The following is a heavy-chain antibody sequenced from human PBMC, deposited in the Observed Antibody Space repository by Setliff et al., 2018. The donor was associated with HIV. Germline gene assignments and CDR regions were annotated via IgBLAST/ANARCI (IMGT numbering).Heavy chain of an antibody. CDR1: GDSISSYY. D-gene: IGHD3-16*01. CDR3: ARQGAQQELTPYYSYGMDV. J-gene: IGHJ6*02. CDR2: IYYTGAT. V-gene: IGHV4-59*01. Sequence: PSETLSLTCTVSGDSISSYYWTWIRQSPAKGLEWIGYIYYTGATNYNPSLKSRVFISVDTSKNQFSLKLSSVTAADTAVYYCARQGAQQELTPYYSYGMDVWGQGTTVTVSS.